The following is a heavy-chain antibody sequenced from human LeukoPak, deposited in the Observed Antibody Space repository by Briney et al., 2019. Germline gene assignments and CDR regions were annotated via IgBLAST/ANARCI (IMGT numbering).Heavy chain of an antibody. CDR1: GGSISSYY. V-gene: IGHV4-59*01. Sequence: PSETLSLTCTVSGGSISSYYWSWIRQPPGKVLEWIGYIYYSGSTNYKPSLKSRVTISVDASKNQFSLKLSSVTAADTAVYYCARARPVGEQLEPVDAFDIWGQGTMVTVSS. CDR3: ARARPVGEQLEPVDAFDI. J-gene: IGHJ3*02. D-gene: IGHD6-13*01. CDR2: IYYSGST.